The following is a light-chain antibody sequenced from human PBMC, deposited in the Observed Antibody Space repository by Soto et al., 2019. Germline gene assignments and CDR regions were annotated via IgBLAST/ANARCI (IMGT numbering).Light chain of an antibody. V-gene: IGKV1-5*01. CDR3: QQYTTYSHT. Sequence: DIQMTQSPSTLSASVGDRVTITCRASQSISSWLAWYQQKPGKAPKLLIYDASSLESGVPSRFSGSGSGTEFTLTISSLQPDDFATYYCQQYTTYSHTFGQGTKVDIX. J-gene: IGKJ2*01. CDR2: DAS. CDR1: QSISSW.